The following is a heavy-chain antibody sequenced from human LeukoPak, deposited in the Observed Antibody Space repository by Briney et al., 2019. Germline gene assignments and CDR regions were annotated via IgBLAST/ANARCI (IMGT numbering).Heavy chain of an antibody. J-gene: IGHJ4*01. Sequence: SETLSLTCTVSGASINNNFWTWIRQPPGKGLEWIGYIYSSGSANYNPSLKSRVIISGDTSKNQISLNLTSVTAADTAVYFCARHRDYYDTWGHGTLVAVTS. CDR2: IYSSGSA. D-gene: IGHD3-22*01. CDR3: ARHRDYYDT. V-gene: IGHV4-59*08. CDR1: GASINNNF.